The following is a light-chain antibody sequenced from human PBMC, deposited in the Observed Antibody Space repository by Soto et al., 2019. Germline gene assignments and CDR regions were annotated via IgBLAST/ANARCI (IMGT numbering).Light chain of an antibody. Sequence: DIQMTQSPSSLSASVGDRVTITCRASQGISNYLAWYQQQPGKVPKLLIYVASTLQSGVPSRFSGSGSGTDFTLTISSLQPEDVATYYCKKYTSAPWTFGQGTKVEIK. J-gene: IGKJ1*01. CDR1: QGISNY. V-gene: IGKV1-27*01. CDR3: KKYTSAPWT. CDR2: VAS.